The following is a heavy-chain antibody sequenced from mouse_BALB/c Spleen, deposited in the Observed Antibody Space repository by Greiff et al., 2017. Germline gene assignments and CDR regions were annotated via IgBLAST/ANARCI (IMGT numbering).Heavy chain of an antibody. D-gene: IGHD1-1*01. V-gene: IGHV5-9-4*01. Sequence: EVKVVESGGGLVKPGGSLKLSCAASGFTFSSYAMSWVRQSPEKRLEWVAEISSGGSYTYYPDTVTGRFTISRDNAKNTLYLEMSSLRSEDTAMYYCAREDAYYSSSYGNWYFDVWGAGTTVTVSS. J-gene: IGHJ1*01. CDR2: ISSGGSYT. CDR1: GFTFSSYA. CDR3: AREDAYYSSSYGNWYFDV.